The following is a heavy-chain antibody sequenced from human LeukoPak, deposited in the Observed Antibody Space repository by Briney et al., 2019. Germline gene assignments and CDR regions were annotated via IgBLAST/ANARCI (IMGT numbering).Heavy chain of an antibody. CDR3: ARTPYSGSYYSYYFDY. CDR1: GFSLSTSGMC. V-gene: IGHV2-70*11. CDR2: IDWDDDK. D-gene: IGHD1-26*01. J-gene: IGHJ4*02. Sequence: SGPTLVNPTQTLTLTCTFSGFSLSTSGMCVSWIRQPPGKALEWLARIDWDDDKYYSTSLKTRLTISKDISKNQVVLTMTNMDPVDTATYYCARTPYSGSYYSYYFDYWGQGTLVTVSS.